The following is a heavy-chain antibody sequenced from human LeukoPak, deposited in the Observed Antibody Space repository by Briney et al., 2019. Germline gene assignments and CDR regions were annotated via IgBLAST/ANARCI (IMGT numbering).Heavy chain of an antibody. CDR1: GFTFSNAW. CDR3: TTQMGATSLFFGAFDI. CDR2: IKSKTNGGTT. V-gene: IGHV3-15*01. D-gene: IGHD3-10*01. J-gene: IGHJ3*02. Sequence: PGGSLRLSCAASGFTFSNAWMSWVRQAPGKGLEWVGRIKSKTNGGTTDYAATVKGRFTISRDDSKNTLYLQMNSLKTEDTAVYYCTTQMGATSLFFGAFDIWGQGTMVTVSS.